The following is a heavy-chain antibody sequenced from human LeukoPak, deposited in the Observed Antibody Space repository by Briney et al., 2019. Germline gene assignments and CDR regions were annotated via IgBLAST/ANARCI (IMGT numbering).Heavy chain of an antibody. CDR3: ARDGLLLRSSYYDILTGYYTNY. Sequence: ASVKVSCKASGYTFTSYGISWVRQAPGQGPEWMGWISAYNGNTNYAQKLQGRVTMTTDTSTSTAYMELRSLRSDDTAVYYCARDGLLLRSSYYDILTGYYTNYWGQGTLVTVSS. CDR1: GYTFTSYG. J-gene: IGHJ4*02. CDR2: ISAYNGNT. D-gene: IGHD3-9*01. V-gene: IGHV1-18*01.